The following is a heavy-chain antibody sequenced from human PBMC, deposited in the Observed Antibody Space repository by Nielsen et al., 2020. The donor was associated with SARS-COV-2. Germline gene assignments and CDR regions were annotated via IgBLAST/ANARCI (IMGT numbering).Heavy chain of an antibody. J-gene: IGHJ4*02. Sequence: SGPTLVKPTQTLTLTCTFSGFSLSTSGVSVGWIRQPPGKALEWLAVIYWDDDQRYSPSLKNRLTTTKDTSKNQVVLTMTNMDPVDTATYYCGHRAGQLLTDFWGQGTLVTVSS. CDR3: GHRAGQLLTDF. V-gene: IGHV2-5*02. D-gene: IGHD2-2*01. CDR1: GFSLSTSGVS. CDR2: IYWDDDQ.